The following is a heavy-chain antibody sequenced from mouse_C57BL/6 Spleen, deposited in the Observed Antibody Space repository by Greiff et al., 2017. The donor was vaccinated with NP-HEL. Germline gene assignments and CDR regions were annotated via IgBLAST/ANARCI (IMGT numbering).Heavy chain of an antibody. D-gene: IGHD1-1*01. CDR1: GFTFSSYA. V-gene: IGHV5-4*01. CDR2: ISDGGSYT. Sequence: EVKLVESGGGLVKPGGSLKLSCAASGFTFSSYAMSWVRPTPEKRLEWVATISDGGSYTYYPDNVKGRFTISRDNAKNNLYLQMSHLKSEDTAMYYCAREGANSFDYWGQGTTLTVSS. J-gene: IGHJ2*01. CDR3: AREGANSFDY.